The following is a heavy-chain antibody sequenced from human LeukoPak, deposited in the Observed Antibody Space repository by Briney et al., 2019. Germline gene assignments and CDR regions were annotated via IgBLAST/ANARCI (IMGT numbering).Heavy chain of an antibody. CDR3: ATSYCSGGSCYPQYFQH. CDR1: GFTFSSYA. CDR2: ISGSGGST. Sequence: PGGSLRLSCAASGFTFSSYAMSWVRQAPGKGLEWVSAISGSGGSTHYADSVKGRFTISRDNSKNTLYLQMNSLRAEDTAVYYCATSYCSGGSCYPQYFQHWGQGTLVTVSS. V-gene: IGHV3-23*01. J-gene: IGHJ1*01. D-gene: IGHD2-15*01.